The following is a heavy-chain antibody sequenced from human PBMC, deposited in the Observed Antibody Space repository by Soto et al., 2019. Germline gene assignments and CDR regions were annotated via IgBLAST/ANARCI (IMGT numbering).Heavy chain of an antibody. D-gene: IGHD2-2*01. CDR1: GGSISSSSYY. CDR3: ARHNHAIYYYYSMDV. J-gene: IGHJ6*02. Sequence: QLQLQESGPGLVKPSETLSLTCTVSGGSISSSSYYWGWIRQPPGKGLEWIGRIYYRGSTYYNPYLKSRVTISVDTSKNQFSLKLSSVTAADTAVYYCARHNHAIYYYYSMDVWGQGTTVTVSS. V-gene: IGHV4-39*01. CDR2: IYYRGST.